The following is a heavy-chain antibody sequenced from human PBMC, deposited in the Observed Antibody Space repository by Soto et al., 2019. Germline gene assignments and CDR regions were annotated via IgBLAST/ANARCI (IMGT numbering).Heavy chain of an antibody. V-gene: IGHV3-11*01. D-gene: IGHD2-8*01. CDR3: AVVLSRRTKNPIDD. CDR2: ISSSGSTI. J-gene: IGHJ4*02. Sequence: GGSLRLSCAASGFTFSDYYMSWIRQAPGKGLEWVSYISSSGSTIYYADSVKGRFTISRDNAKNPLYLQMNSLRAEDTAVYYCAVVLSRRTKNPIDDWGQGTLVTVSS. CDR1: GFTFSDYY.